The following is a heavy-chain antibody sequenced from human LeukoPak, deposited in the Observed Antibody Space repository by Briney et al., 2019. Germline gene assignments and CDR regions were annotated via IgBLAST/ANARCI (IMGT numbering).Heavy chain of an antibody. CDR1: GFTFSSYS. Sequence: GGSLRLSCAASGFTFSSYSMNWVRQAPGKGLEWVSSISSSGSYIYYADSVKGRFTISRDNAKNSLYLQMNSLRADDTAVYYCARGAYTVDYWGQGTLVTVSS. V-gene: IGHV3-21*01. D-gene: IGHD4-11*01. CDR2: ISSSGSYI. J-gene: IGHJ4*02. CDR3: ARGAYTVDY.